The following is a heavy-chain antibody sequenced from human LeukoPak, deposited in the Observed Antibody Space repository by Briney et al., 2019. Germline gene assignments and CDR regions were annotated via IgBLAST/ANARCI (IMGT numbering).Heavy chain of an antibody. CDR3: AAEFSNEQWLDWDY. Sequence: PSETLSLTCTVPADSISNYYWTWPRQPPGKGLEWIGYIYNSGSTNYNTSLKSRVTISMDTSKNQFSLKLSSVTAADTAVYYCAAEFSNEQWLDWDYWGQGTLVTVSS. J-gene: IGHJ4*02. D-gene: IGHD6-19*01. CDR1: ADSISNYY. V-gene: IGHV4-59*01. CDR2: IYNSGST.